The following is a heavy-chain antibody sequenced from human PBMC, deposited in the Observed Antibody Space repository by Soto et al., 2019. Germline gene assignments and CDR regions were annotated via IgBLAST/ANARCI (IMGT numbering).Heavy chain of an antibody. V-gene: IGHV3-30-3*01. CDR1: GFTFSSYA. CDR2: ISYDGSNK. CDR3: AREWDGDGYNSGWFDP. D-gene: IGHD5-12*01. J-gene: IGHJ5*02. Sequence: GGSLRLSCAASGFTFSSYAMHWVRQAPGKGLEWVAVISYDGSNKYYADSVTGRLTISRDDSKNTLFVEMNSLRAEDTAVYYCAREWDGDGYNSGWFDPWGQGTLVTVSS.